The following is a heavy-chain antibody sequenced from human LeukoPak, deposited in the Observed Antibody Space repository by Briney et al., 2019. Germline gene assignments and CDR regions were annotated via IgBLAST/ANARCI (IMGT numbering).Heavy chain of an antibody. CDR2: IYSGGNT. D-gene: IGHD6-19*01. V-gene: IGHV3-53*01. Sequence: HPGGSLRLSCAASGFTFSSYSMNWVRQAPGKGLEWVSVIYSGGNTYYADSVKGRFTISRDNSKNTLYLQMNSLRAEDTAVYYCARDSSGPHSYDSWGQGTLVTVSS. J-gene: IGHJ4*02. CDR1: GFTFSSYS. CDR3: ARDSSGPHSYDS.